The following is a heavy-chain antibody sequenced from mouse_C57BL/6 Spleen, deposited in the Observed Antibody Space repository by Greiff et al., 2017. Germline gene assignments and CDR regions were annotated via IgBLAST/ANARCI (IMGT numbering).Heavy chain of an antibody. D-gene: IGHD2-4*01. J-gene: IGHJ3*01. CDR2: ISSGSSTI. V-gene: IGHV5-17*01. CDR3: ARVYYDYDWFAY. CDR1: GFTFSDYG. Sequence: EVQLQESGGGLVKPGGSLKLSCAASGFTFSDYGMHWVRQAPEKGLEWVAYISSGSSTIYYADTVKGRFTISRDNAKNTLFLQMTSLRSEDTAMYYCARVYYDYDWFAYWGQGTLVTVSA.